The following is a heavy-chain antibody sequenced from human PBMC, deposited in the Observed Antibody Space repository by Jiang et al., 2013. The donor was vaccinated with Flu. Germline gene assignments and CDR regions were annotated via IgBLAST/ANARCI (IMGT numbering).Heavy chain of an antibody. J-gene: IGHJ2*01. CDR1: GFTFNTDW. CDR2: INSDGSTT. Sequence: QLVESGGGLVQPGGSLRLSCVASGFTFNTDWMHWVRQAPGKGLVWVSRINSDGSTTNYADSVKGRFTISRDNAKNTLYLQMNNLRAEDTAVYYCARGARGCWYLDPWGRGTLLTVSS. CDR3: ARGARGCWYLDP. V-gene: IGHV3-74*01.